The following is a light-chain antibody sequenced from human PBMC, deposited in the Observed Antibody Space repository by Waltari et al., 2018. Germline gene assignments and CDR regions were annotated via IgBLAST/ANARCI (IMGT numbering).Light chain of an antibody. CDR1: SSDVGSHDL. Sequence: QSALTQPASVSASPGQSITISCTGTSSDVGSHDLVSWYQQFPGKAPKLIIYDGNKRPSRGSNRFSGFQSGKPATLTIAVRQAEDEADYYCCSDEGDNTWVFGGGTKVTVL. V-gene: IGLV2-23*01. CDR3: CSDEGDNTWV. J-gene: IGLJ3*02. CDR2: DGN.